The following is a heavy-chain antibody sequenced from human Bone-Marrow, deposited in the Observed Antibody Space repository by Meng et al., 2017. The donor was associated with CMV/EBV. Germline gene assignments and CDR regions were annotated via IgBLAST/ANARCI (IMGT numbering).Heavy chain of an antibody. V-gene: IGHV1-8*03. D-gene: IGHD1-26*01. CDR2: MNPNSGNT. CDR3: ARGLVVGAAFDY. J-gene: IGHJ4*02. Sequence: ASVKVSCKASGYTFTSYDINWVRQATGQGLEWMGWMNPNSGNTGYAQKFQGRVTITRNTSISTAYMELSSLRSEDTAVYYCARGLVVGAAFDYWGQGTLVTVSS. CDR1: GYTFTSYD.